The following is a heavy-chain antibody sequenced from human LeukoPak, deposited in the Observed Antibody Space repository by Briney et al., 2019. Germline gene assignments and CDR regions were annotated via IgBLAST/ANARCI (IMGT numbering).Heavy chain of an antibody. D-gene: IGHD2-2*02. CDR1: GGSISSSSYY. V-gene: IGHV4-39*01. CDR3: ARLTMDIAVVPAAIDWFDP. Sequence: SETLSLTCTVSGGSISSSSYYWGWIRQPPGKGLEWIGSIYYSGSTYYNPSLKSRVTISVDTSKNQFSLKLSSVTAADTAVYYCARLTMDIAVVPAAIDWFDPWGQGTLVTVSS. CDR2: IYYSGST. J-gene: IGHJ5*02.